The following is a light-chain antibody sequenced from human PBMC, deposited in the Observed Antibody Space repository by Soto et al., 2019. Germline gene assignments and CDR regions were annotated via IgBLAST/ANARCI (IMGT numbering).Light chain of an antibody. J-gene: IGKJ2*01. Sequence: EIPLTQSPGTLSLSPGERATLSCRASQSVGSNDLAWYQQKPGQAPRLLIYVASNRASGTPDRFSVSGSGTDLTLTIIRLEPEEFAVYYCQQYGGSPFTVGQGTKVDIK. CDR3: QQYGGSPFT. CDR2: VAS. CDR1: QSVGSND. V-gene: IGKV3-20*01.